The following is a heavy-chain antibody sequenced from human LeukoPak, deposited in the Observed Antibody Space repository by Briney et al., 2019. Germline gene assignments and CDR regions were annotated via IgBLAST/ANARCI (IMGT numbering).Heavy chain of an antibody. J-gene: IGHJ4*02. Sequence: GGSLRLSCEASGFTFSNYAMSWVRQAPGKGLEWVSGICGHGISIYYADSVKGRFTISRDNSKSTLYLQMNSLRAEDTAVYYCAKEGSYSGGYFDYWGQGTLVTVSS. CDR3: AKEGSYSGGYFDY. D-gene: IGHD1-26*01. CDR2: ICGHGISI. CDR1: GFTFSNYA. V-gene: IGHV3-23*01.